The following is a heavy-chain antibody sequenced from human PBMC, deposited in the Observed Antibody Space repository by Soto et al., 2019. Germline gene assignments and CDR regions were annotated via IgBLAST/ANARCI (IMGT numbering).Heavy chain of an antibody. CDR2: IHRDGVT. J-gene: IGHJ4*02. CDR1: GGSTSSSDW. V-gene: IGHV4-4*02. CDR3: AGRPEIHPR. Sequence: QVHLQESGPGLVKPSETLSLTCAISGGSTSSSDWWTWVRQPPGEGLEWIGEIHRDGVTNYNSSRKSRLTISLDHSRNQFSLSLTSVTAADAAVYFCAGRPEIHPRWGQGILVPVSS. D-gene: IGHD1-26*01.